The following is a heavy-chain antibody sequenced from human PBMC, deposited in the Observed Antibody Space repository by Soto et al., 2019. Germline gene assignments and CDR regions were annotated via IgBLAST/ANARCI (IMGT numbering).Heavy chain of an antibody. Sequence: PGGSLRLSCAASAFTFSSYSMNWVRQAPGKGLEWVSSISGTSTYIYYADSVKGRFTISRDNAKNSLYLQMNSLRAEDTAVYYCARGYSNGWHDYWGQGTLVTVSS. CDR2: ISGTSTYI. V-gene: IGHV3-21*01. J-gene: IGHJ4*02. CDR3: ARGYSNGWHDY. CDR1: AFTFSSYS. D-gene: IGHD6-19*01.